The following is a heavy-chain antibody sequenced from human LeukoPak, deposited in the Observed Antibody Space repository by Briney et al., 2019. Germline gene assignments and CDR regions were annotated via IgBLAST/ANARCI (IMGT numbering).Heavy chain of an antibody. Sequence: GSLRLSCAASGFTFSSYSMSWVRQAPGKGLEWVSAISGSGGSTYYADSVKSRFTISRDNSKNTLYLQMNSLRAEDTAVYYCAKIQAARGGDWFDPWGQGTLVTVSS. D-gene: IGHD6-6*01. V-gene: IGHV3-23*01. CDR2: ISGSGGST. CDR3: AKIQAARGGDWFDP. J-gene: IGHJ5*02. CDR1: GFTFSSYS.